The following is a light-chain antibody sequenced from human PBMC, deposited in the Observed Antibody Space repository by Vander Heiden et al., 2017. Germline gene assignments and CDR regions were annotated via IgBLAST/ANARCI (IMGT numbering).Light chain of an antibody. CDR1: NIGSKN. CDR3: QVGDSSTALYV. V-gene: IGLV3-9*01. Sequence: SYELTQPLSVSVALGQTARITCGGNNIGSKNVHWYQQKPGQAPVLVIYRDSNRPSGIPERFSGSNSGNTATLTISRAQAGDEADYYCQVGDSSTALYVFGTGTKVTVL. J-gene: IGLJ1*01. CDR2: RDS.